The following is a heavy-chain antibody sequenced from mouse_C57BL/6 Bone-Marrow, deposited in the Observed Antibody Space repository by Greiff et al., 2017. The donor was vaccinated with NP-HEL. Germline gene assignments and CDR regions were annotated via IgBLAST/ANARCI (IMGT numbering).Heavy chain of an antibody. CDR2: FYPGSGSI. CDR1: GYTFTEST. Sequence: QVQLQQSGAELVKPGASVKLSCKASGYTFTESTIHWVKQRSGQGLEWIGWFYPGSGSIKYNEKFKDKATLTADKSSSTVYMELRRLTSEDSAVYFCARHESSYGNYPYYYAMDYWGQGTSVTVSS. V-gene: IGHV1-62-2*01. D-gene: IGHD2-10*01. CDR3: ARHESSYGNYPYYYAMDY. J-gene: IGHJ4*01.